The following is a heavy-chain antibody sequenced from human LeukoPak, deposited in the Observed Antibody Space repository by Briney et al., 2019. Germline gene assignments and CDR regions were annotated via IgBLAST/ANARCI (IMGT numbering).Heavy chain of an antibody. CDR1: GFTFSSYA. CDR3: ARDQGVSSSFQ. J-gene: IGHJ4*02. D-gene: IGHD6-13*01. Sequence: GGSLRLSCAASGFTFSSYAMHWVRQAPGKGLEWVAVISYDGSNKYYADSVKGRFTISRDNSKNTLYLQMNSLRAEDTAVYYCARDQGVSSSFQWGQGTLVTVSS. V-gene: IGHV3-30*04. CDR2: ISYDGSNK.